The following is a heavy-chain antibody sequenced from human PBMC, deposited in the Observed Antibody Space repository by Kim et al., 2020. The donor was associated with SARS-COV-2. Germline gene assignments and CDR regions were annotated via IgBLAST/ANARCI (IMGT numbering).Heavy chain of an antibody. V-gene: IGHV3-30*18. CDR1: GFTFSNYG. J-gene: IGHJ3*02. Sequence: GGSLRLSCVASGFTFSNYGMHWVRQAPGKGLEWAAAISYDGNEDHYADSVKGRITASRDNSKNTLWLQLNSLRSEDTAVYYCAKAPGYTGGWPDGFDMWG. D-gene: IGHD2-8*02. CDR3: AKAPGYTGGWPDGFDM. CDR2: ISYDGNED.